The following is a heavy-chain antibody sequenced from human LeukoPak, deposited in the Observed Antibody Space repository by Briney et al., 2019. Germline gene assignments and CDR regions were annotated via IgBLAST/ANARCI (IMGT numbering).Heavy chain of an antibody. CDR2: INTNTGNP. J-gene: IGHJ4*02. CDR1: GYTFTSYA. Sequence: ASVKVSCKASGYTFTSYAMNWVRQAPGQGLEWMGWINTNTGNPTYAQGFTGRFVFSLDTSVSTAYLQISSLKAEDTAVYYCARGRYYYDSSGYYPGSFDYWGQGTLVTVSS. CDR3: ARGRYYYDSSGYYPGSFDY. D-gene: IGHD3-22*01. V-gene: IGHV7-4-1*02.